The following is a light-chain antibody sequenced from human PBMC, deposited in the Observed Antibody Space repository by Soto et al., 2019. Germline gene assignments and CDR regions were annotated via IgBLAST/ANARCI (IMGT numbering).Light chain of an antibody. V-gene: IGKV1-5*03. J-gene: IGKJ1*01. CDR3: QQRNNWRIT. CDR2: KAS. Sequence: DIQLTQSPSSLSASVGDRVTITCGASQSISSWLAWYQQQPGKAPKLLIYKASTLKSGVPSRFSGSGSGTAFTITISSLEPEDFAVYDGQQRNNWRITFGQGTKVDIK. CDR1: QSISSW.